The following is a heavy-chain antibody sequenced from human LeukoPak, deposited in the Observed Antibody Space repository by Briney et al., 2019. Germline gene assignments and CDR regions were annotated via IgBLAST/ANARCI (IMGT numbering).Heavy chain of an antibody. Sequence: GGSLRLSCAASGFTFSSYAMHWVRQAPGKGLEWVAVISYDGSNKYYADSVKGRFTISRDNSKDTLYLQMNSLRAEDTAVYYCARDGEAHYWVVVPAANFDYWGQGTLVTVSS. CDR2: ISYDGSNK. D-gene: IGHD2-2*01. CDR3: ARDGEAHYWVVVPAANFDY. V-gene: IGHV3-30-3*01. J-gene: IGHJ4*02. CDR1: GFTFSSYA.